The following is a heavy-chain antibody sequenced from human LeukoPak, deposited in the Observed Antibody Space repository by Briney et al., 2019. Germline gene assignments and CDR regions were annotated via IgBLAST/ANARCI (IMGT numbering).Heavy chain of an antibody. V-gene: IGHV4-39*01. Sequence: SETLTLICSVSGGFISGSSYYWGWIRQTPGKGLEWIGSIYHTGTTYYNPSLKRRVTISVDTSKNQFSVNLRSVTAADTVVYYCARHSGSGSLSRPFDPWGQGTLVTVSS. CDR1: GGFISGSSYY. D-gene: IGHD3-10*01. CDR2: IYHTGTT. J-gene: IGHJ5*02. CDR3: ARHSGSGSLSRPFDP.